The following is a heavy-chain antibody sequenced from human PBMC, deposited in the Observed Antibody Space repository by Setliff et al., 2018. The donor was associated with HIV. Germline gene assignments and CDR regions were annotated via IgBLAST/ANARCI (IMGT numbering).Heavy chain of an antibody. Sequence: TFSYYAMHWVRQAPGKGLEWVAFIQNDESNQFYADSVKGRFTISRDNFNNVLFLQMNSLRPEDTSMYYCAKTLSQRGNAFDIWGQGSMVTVSS. V-gene: IGHV3-30*02. D-gene: IGHD3-10*01. CDR3: AKTLSQRGNAFDI. J-gene: IGHJ3*02. CDR1: TFSYYA. CDR2: IQNDESNQ.